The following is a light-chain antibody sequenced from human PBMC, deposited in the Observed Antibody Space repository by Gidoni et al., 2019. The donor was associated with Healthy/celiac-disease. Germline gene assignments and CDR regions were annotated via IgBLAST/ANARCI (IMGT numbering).Light chain of an antibody. CDR1: QGISNY. Sequence: DIQMTQSPSSLSASVGDRVTITCRASQGISNYLVWYQQQPGKVPKLLIYAASTLQSGVPSRFSGSGSGTDFTLTISSLQPEDVATYYCQKYNSAPSFTFGPGTKVDIK. CDR2: AAS. CDR3: QKYNSAPSFT. J-gene: IGKJ3*01. V-gene: IGKV1-27*01.